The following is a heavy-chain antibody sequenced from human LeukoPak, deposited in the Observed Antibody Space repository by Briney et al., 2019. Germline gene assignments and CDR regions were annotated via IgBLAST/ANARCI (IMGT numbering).Heavy chain of an antibody. CDR3: AARRDYYDSSGYLPLDY. D-gene: IGHD3-22*01. V-gene: IGHV1-46*03. CDR1: GYTFTSYY. CDR2: NNPSGGST. Sequence: ASVKVSCKASGYTFTSYYMHWVRQAPGQGLEWMGINNPSGGSTSYAQKFQGRVTMTRDTSTSTVYMELSSLRSEDTAVYYCAARRDYYDSSGYLPLDYWGQGTLVTVSS. J-gene: IGHJ4*02.